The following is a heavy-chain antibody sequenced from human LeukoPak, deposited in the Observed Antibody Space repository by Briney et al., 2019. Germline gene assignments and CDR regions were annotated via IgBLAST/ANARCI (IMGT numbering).Heavy chain of an antibody. Sequence: GGYLRCYCAATGFTFSNYSMNWHRPAPGHGLKWVSYIRSSSSTIYYADSVKGRFTISRDNAKNSLYLQMNSLRAEDTAVYYCARAKRNGFDIWGQGTMVTVSS. CDR2: IRSSSSTI. V-gene: IGHV3-48*01. CDR1: GFTFSNYS. J-gene: IGHJ3*02. CDR3: ARAKRNGFDI.